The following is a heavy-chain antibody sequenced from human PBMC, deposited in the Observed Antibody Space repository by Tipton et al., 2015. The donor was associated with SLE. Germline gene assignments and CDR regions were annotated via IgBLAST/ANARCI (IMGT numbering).Heavy chain of an antibody. CDR2: INHSGST. J-gene: IGHJ4*02. CDR1: GGSISSYY. Sequence: TLSLTCTVSGGSISSYYWSWIRQPPGKGLEWIGEINHSGSTNYNPSLKSRVTISVDTSKNQFSLKLSSVTAADTAVYYCARHPGSSSWYLDYWGQGTLVTVSS. V-gene: IGHV4-34*01. CDR3: ARHPGSSSWYLDY. D-gene: IGHD6-13*01.